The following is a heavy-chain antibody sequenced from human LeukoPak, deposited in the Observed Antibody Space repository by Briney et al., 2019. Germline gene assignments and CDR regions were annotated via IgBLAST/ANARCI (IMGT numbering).Heavy chain of an antibody. CDR3: ARSIQVGVSAPRD. J-gene: IGHJ4*02. V-gene: IGHV3-53*01. CDR1: GFTVSSNY. D-gene: IGHD1-1*01. CDR2: FYSGGST. Sequence: GGSLRLSCAASGFTVSSNYMSWVRQAPGKGLEWVSVFYSGGSTFYADSVKGRFTISRDDSKNTLYLQMNSLGAEDTAVYYCARSIQVGVSAPRDWGQGTLVTVSS.